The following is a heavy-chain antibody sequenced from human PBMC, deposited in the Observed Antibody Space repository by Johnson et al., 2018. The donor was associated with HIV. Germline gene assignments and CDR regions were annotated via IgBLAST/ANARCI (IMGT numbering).Heavy chain of an antibody. CDR2: ISYDGSNK. V-gene: IGHV3-30-3*01. CDR1: GFTFSSYA. Sequence: QVQLVESGGGVVQPGRSLRLSCAASGFTFSSYAMHWVRQAPGKGLEWVAFISYDGSNKYYADSVKGRFTISRDNSKNTLYLQMNSLRAEDTAVYYCAREVVTANHDVFDIWGQGTMVTVSS. CDR3: AREVVTANHDVFDI. D-gene: IGHD2-21*02. J-gene: IGHJ3*02.